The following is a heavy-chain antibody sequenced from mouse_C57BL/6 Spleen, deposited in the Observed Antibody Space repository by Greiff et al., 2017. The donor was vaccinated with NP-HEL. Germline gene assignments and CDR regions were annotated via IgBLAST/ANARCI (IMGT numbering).Heavy chain of an antibody. V-gene: IGHV3-6*01. J-gene: IGHJ1*03. CDR3: ARDGTTVVKGYFDV. CDR1: GYSITSGYY. CDR2: ISYDGSN. D-gene: IGHD1-1*01. Sequence: EVQLVESGPGLVKPSQSLSLTCSVTGYSITSGYYWNWIRQFPGNKLEWMGYISYDGSNNYNPSLKNRISITRDTSKNQFFLKLNSVTTEDTATYYCARDGTTVVKGYFDVWGTGTTVTVSS.